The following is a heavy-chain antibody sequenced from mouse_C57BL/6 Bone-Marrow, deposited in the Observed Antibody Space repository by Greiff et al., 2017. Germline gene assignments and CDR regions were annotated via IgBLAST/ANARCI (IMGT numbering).Heavy chain of an antibody. J-gene: IGHJ3*01. V-gene: IGHV10-3*01. D-gene: IGHD4-1*01. CDR3: VGDKNWAWFAD. CDR1: GFTFNTYA. Sequence: EVKLVESGGGLVQPKGSLKLSCAASGFTFNTYAMHWVRQAPGKGLEWVARIRSKGSNNATYYDDSVKDRFTISRDDSQNMLYLQMNNLKTEDTAMIFCVGDKNWAWFADWGQGTLVTVAA. CDR2: IRSKGSNNAT.